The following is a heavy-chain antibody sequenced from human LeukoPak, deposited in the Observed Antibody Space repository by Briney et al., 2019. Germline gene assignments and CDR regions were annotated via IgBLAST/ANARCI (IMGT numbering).Heavy chain of an antibody. CDR1: GFTFSNYA. CDR2: ISYDGSNK. J-gene: IGHJ4*02. V-gene: IGHV3-30*04. D-gene: IGHD3-16*02. Sequence: PGGSLRLSCAASGFTFSNYAMHWVRQAPGKGLEWVAVISYDGSNKYYTDSVKGRFTISGDSSKNTLYLQMNSLRPEDTAVYYCARDPTRPIIRLGELSLFGYFDYWGQGTLVTVSS. CDR3: ARDPTRPIIRLGELSLFGYFDY.